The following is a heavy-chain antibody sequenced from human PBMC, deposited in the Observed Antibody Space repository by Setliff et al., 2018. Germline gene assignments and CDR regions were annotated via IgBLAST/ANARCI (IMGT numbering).Heavy chain of an antibody. V-gene: IGHV5-51*01. CDR1: GYSFTSYW. Sequence: GESLKISCKGSGYSFTSYWIGWVRQMPGKGLEWMGIIYPGDSDTRYSPSFQGQVTISADTSISTAYLQWSSLKASDTAMYYCARSRSSSPWNNWFDPWGQGTLVTVSS. D-gene: IGHD6-6*01. CDR2: IYPGDSDT. J-gene: IGHJ5*02. CDR3: ARSRSSSPWNNWFDP.